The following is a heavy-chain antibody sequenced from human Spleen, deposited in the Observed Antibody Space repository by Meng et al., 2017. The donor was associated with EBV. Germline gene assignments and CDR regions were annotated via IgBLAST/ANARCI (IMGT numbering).Heavy chain of an antibody. CDR1: GVPLSSSNW. Sequence: QVQLQQWGAGLLKPSGXLSLTLDVSGVPLSSSNWWNWVRQPPGKGLEWIGETHHSGSTNYNPSLKSRVTIVVDKTKNQFSLNLRSVTAADTAVYYCAGLAVAGTGAFDYWGQGILVTVSS. V-gene: IGHV4-4*02. D-gene: IGHD6-19*01. J-gene: IGHJ4*02. CDR3: AGLAVAGTGAFDY. CDR2: THHSGST.